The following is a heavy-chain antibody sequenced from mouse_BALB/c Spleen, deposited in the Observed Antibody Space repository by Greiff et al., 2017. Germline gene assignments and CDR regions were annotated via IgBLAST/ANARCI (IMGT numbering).Heavy chain of an antibody. D-gene: IGHD2-4*01. CDR1: GYTFTSYT. CDR2: INPSSGYT. V-gene: IGHV1-4*01. Sequence: VQGVESGAELARPGASVKMSCKASGYTFTSYTMHWVKQRPGQGLEWIGYINPSSGYTNYNQKFKDKATLTADKSSSTAYMQLSSLTSEDSAVYYCARIYYDSSYWGQGTLVTVSA. CDR3: ARIYYDSSY. J-gene: IGHJ3*01.